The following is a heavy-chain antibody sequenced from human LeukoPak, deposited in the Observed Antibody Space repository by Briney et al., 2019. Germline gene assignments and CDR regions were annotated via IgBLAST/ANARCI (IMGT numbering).Heavy chain of an antibody. J-gene: IGHJ4*02. Sequence: PSETLSLTCAVYGGPFSGYYWSWLRQPPGKGLEWIGEINHSGSTNYNPSLKSRVTISVDTSKNQFSLKLSSVTAADTAVYYCARGKLERLVRTFKTIWVFDYWGQGTLVTVSS. CDR2: INHSGST. CDR1: GGPFSGYY. V-gene: IGHV4-34*01. D-gene: IGHD1-1*01. CDR3: ARGKLERLVRTFKTIWVFDY.